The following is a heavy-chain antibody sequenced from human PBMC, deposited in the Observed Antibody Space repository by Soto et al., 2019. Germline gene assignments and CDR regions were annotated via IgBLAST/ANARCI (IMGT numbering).Heavy chain of an antibody. Sequence: QVQLVQSGAEVKKPGASVKGSCKASGYTFTSYGISWVRQAPGQGLEWMGWISAYNGNTNYAQKLQGRVTMTTDTSTSSAYMELRRLRSDDRPVYYCARESEGGVRVVIEDYYYYGMDVWGQRTTVTVSS. CDR1: GYTFTSYG. J-gene: IGHJ6*02. V-gene: IGHV1-18*01. CDR2: ISAYNGNT. D-gene: IGHD3-10*01. CDR3: ARESEGGVRVVIEDYYYYGMDV.